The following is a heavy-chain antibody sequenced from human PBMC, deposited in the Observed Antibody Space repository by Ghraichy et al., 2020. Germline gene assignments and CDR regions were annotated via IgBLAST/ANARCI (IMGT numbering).Heavy chain of an antibody. V-gene: IGHV3-23*01. CDR3: AKDFLQDHSRSPERYFDY. D-gene: IGHD6-13*01. CDR2: ISGSGGDI. Sequence: GGSLRLSCVASGFIFSSYAVSWVRQAPGKGLEWVSSISGSGGDIYYVDSVKGRFTISRDNSKNTLYLQMNSLRAEDTSLYFCAKDFLQDHSRSPERYFDYWGQGTLVTVSS. J-gene: IGHJ4*02. CDR1: GFIFSSYA.